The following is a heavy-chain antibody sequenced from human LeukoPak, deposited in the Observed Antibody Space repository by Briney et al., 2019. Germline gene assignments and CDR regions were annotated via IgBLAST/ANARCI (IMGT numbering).Heavy chain of an antibody. V-gene: IGHV4-61*10. CDR3: ARERSMVRGVSWFDP. CDR2: IYYSGSP. CDR1: GGSISSDNYY. Sequence: SQTLSLTCSVSGGSISSDNYYWSWVRQPAGKGLEWIGYIYYSGSPNYNPSLKSRVTISVDTSKNQFSLKLSSVTAADTAVYYCARERSMVRGVSWFDPWGQGTLVTVSS. D-gene: IGHD3-10*01. J-gene: IGHJ5*02.